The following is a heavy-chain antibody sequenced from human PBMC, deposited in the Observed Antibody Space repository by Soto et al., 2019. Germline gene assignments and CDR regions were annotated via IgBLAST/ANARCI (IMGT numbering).Heavy chain of an antibody. CDR2: IAYTGIT. CDR1: GGPIRSYY. D-gene: IGHD5-12*01. J-gene: IGHJ4*02. CDR3: AREGFSGYEALDY. Sequence: QVHLQESGPGLLKPSQTLSLTCSVSGGPIRSYYLSWVRQAPGTGLEWIAYIAYTGITGYNPSLTSRFTISGDTSQSVFSLEVTSAPAADTAVEYCAREGFSGYEALDYWGQGILVTVSS. V-gene: IGHV4-59*01.